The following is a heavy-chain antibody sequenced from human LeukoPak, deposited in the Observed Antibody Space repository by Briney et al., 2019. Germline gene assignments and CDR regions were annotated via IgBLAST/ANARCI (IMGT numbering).Heavy chain of an antibody. D-gene: IGHD3-10*01. V-gene: IGHV3-30*03. Sequence: GGSLRLSCAASGFTFRNYGMHWVRQAPGKGLEWVAVISYDGSNKYYADSVKGRFTISRDNSKNTLYLQMNSLRAEDTAVYYCARDSLGRRTGSYSYWGQGTLVTVSS. J-gene: IGHJ4*02. CDR2: ISYDGSNK. CDR3: ARDSLGRRTGSYSY. CDR1: GFTFRNYG.